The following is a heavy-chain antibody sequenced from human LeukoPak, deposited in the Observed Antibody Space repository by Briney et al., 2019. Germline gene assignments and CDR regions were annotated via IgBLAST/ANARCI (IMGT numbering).Heavy chain of an antibody. V-gene: IGHV3-7*03. CDR1: GFTFTSYW. CDR2: IKPDGSQT. D-gene: IGHD3-22*01. Sequence: GGSLRLSCAASGFTFTSYWMNWVRQAPGKGLEWVGNIKPDGSQTYYVDSVKGRFTISRDNAKNSVSLQLNSLRAEDTAVYYCAKHRFESGGYHSTDWGQGTLVTVSS. CDR3: AKHRFESGGYHSTD. J-gene: IGHJ4*02.